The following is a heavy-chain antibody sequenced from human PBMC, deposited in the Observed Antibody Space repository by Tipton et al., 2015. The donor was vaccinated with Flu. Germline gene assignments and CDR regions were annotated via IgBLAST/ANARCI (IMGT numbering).Heavy chain of an antibody. J-gene: IGHJ2*01. V-gene: IGHV3-23*01. D-gene: IGHD5-12*01. CDR1: GFTFSSYV. CDR3: AKRVAQYWYLDL. CDR2: ISSSGDST. Sequence: SLRLSCAASGFTFSSYVMNWVRQAPGKGLEWVSGISSSGDSTNYADSVKGWFTISRDNSKNTLYLQMNSLRVEDTAVYYCAKRVAQYWYLDLWGRGTLVTVSS.